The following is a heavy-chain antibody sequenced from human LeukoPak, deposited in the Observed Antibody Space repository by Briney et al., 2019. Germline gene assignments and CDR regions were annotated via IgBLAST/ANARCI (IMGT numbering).Heavy chain of an antibody. CDR3: ARWYSSGWSTYFFDY. D-gene: IGHD6-19*01. V-gene: IGHV3-21*01. CDR1: GFTFSDYS. CDR2: ISSSSSYI. Sequence: KTGGSLKLSCAASGFTFSDYSMNWVRQAPGKGLEWVSSISSSSSYIYYADSVKGRFTISRDNAKNSLYLQMNSLRAEDMAVYYCARWYSSGWSTYFFDYWGQGTLVTVSS. J-gene: IGHJ4*02.